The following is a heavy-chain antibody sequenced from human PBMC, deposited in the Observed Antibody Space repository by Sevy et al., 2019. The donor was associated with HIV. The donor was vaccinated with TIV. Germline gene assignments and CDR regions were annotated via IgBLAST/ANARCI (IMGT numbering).Heavy chain of an antibody. Sequence: GGCLRLSCAASGFTFRTYSMNWVRQAPGKGLEWLSSISDDSRYIYYSDSVKGRFTISRANAKNLLYLQMNNLRVEDAAIYYCARDFTIFGVVSGIDYWGQGNLVTVSS. CDR1: GFTFRTYS. V-gene: IGHV3-21*04. J-gene: IGHJ4*02. CDR2: ISDDSRYI. D-gene: IGHD3-3*01. CDR3: ARDFTIFGVVSGIDY.